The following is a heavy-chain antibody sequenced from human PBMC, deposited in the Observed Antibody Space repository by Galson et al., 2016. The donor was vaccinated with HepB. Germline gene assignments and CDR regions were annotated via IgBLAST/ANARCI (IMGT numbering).Heavy chain of an antibody. CDR1: AFTFSSYG. CDR2: IWYDGSNK. Sequence: SLRLSCAASAFTFSSYGIHWVRQAPGKGLEWVASIWYDGSNKYYADSVKGRFAISRDNSRSTMYLQMSSLRVEDTSIYYCARDRGVGRHAFDIWGRGTMVTVSP. V-gene: IGHV3-33*08. CDR3: ARDRGVGRHAFDI. D-gene: IGHD1-26*01. J-gene: IGHJ3*02.